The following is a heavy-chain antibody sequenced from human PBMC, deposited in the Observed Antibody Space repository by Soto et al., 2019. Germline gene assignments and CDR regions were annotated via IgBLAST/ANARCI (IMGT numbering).Heavy chain of an antibody. D-gene: IGHD2-8*01. Sequence: GASLKISCKASGYSFATYWIGWVRQMPGQELEWMGIIYPGDSDTMYSPSFQGQVIISADLSSTTTYLQWSSLKASDTAIYYCDRQHGVDQPNGWIDRWGQGNLGTV. CDR2: IYPGDSDT. CDR1: GYSFATYW. J-gene: IGHJ5*02. CDR3: DRQHGVDQPNGWIDR. V-gene: IGHV5-51*01.